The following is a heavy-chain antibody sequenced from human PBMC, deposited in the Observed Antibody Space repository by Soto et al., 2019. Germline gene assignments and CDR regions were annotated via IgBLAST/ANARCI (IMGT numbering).Heavy chain of an antibody. V-gene: IGHV1-46*01. CDR1: GYTFTSYY. J-gene: IGHJ3*02. Sequence: ASVKVSCKASGYTFTSYYMHWVRQAPGQGLEWMGIINPSGGSTSYAQKFQGRVTMTRDTSTGTVYMELSSLRSEDMAVYYCARDRSDYGDYFSVGRGIDIWGQGTMVTVSS. CDR3: ARDRSDYGDYFSVGRGIDI. CDR2: INPSGGST. D-gene: IGHD4-17*01.